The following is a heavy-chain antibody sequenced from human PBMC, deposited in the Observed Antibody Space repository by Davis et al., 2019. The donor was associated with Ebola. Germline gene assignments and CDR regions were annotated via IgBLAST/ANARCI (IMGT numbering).Heavy chain of an antibody. CDR3: AREWYSGSYGY. J-gene: IGHJ4*02. Sequence: AASVKVSCKASGYTFTGYYMHWVRQAPGQGLEWMGWISAYNGNTNYAQKLQGRVTMTTDTSTSTAYMELRSLRSDDTAVYYCAREWYSGSYGYWGQGTLVTVSS. CDR1: GYTFTGYY. D-gene: IGHD1-26*01. V-gene: IGHV1-18*04. CDR2: ISAYNGNT.